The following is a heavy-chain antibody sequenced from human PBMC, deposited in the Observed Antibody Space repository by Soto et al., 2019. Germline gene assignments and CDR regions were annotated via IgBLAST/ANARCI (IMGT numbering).Heavy chain of an antibody. CDR1: GGTLSSYA. J-gene: IGHJ4*02. V-gene: IGHV1-69*01. Sequence: QVHLVQSGSEVRKPGSSVKVSCKDSGGTLSSYAITWVRLAPGQGLEWMGGIIPRFGTTNFAPTLQGRVTITADQSMNTVYMELSSLRSEDTALYYCARGRGLYNSGRSQLDSWGQGTLVTVSS. CDR2: IIPRFGTT. CDR3: ARGRGLYNSGRSQLDS. D-gene: IGHD1-1*01.